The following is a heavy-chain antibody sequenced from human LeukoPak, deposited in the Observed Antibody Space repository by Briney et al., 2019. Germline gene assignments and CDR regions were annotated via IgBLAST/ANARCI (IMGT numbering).Heavy chain of an antibody. CDR3: ARMAPRLLLRSYAFDI. CDR2: IYYSGST. D-gene: IGHD3-22*01. J-gene: IGHJ3*02. CDR1: GGSISSSSYY. Sequence: SETLSLTCTVSGGSISSSSYYWGWIRQPPGKGLEWIGSIYYSGSTYYNPSLKSRVTISVDTSKNQFSLKLSSVTAADTAVYYCARMAPRLLLRSYAFDIWGQGTMVTVSS. V-gene: IGHV4-39*01.